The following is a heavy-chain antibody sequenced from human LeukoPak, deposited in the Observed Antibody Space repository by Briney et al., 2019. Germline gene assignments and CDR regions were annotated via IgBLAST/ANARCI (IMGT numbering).Heavy chain of an antibody. CDR2: ISSSSSTI. CDR1: GFTFSSYS. CDR3: ATTKSIAARPG. Sequence: GGSLRLPCAASGFTFSSYSMNWVRQAPGKGLEWVSYISSSSSTIYYADSVKGRFTISRDNAKNSLYLQMNSLRAEDTAVYYCATTKSIAARPGWGQGTLVTVSS. J-gene: IGHJ4*02. D-gene: IGHD6-6*01. V-gene: IGHV3-48*01.